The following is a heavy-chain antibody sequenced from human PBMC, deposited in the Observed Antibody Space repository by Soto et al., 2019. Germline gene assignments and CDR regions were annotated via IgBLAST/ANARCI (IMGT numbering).Heavy chain of an antibody. Sequence: PSETLSLTCTVSGGSISSADYYWSWIRQHPGKGLEWIGYIYYSGSTYYNPSLKSRVTISVDTSKNQFSLKLSSVTAADTAVYYCARLPIAPAAPFDDWGQGTLVTVAS. D-gene: IGHD2-2*01. V-gene: IGHV4-31*03. CDR3: ARLPIAPAAPFDD. J-gene: IGHJ4*02. CDR1: GGSISSADYY. CDR2: IYYSGST.